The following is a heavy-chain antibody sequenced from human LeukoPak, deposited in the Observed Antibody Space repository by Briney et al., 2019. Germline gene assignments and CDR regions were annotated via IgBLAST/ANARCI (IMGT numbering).Heavy chain of an antibody. V-gene: IGHV4-34*01. CDR1: GGSFSGYY. D-gene: IGHD3-3*01. Sequence: SETLSLTCAVYGGSFSGYYWSWIRQPPGKGLEWIGEINHSGSTNYNPSLKSRVTISVDTSKNQFSLKLSSVTAADTAVYYCARQTGVGLFILPGGRGTLVTVSS. CDR3: ARQTGVGLFILP. J-gene: IGHJ4*02. CDR2: INHSGST.